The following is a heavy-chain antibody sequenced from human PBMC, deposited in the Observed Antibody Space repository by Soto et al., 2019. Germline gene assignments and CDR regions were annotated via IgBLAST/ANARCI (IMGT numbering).Heavy chain of an antibody. CDR3: ARESEDLTSNFDY. Sequence: GGSLRLACAAYGFTFTRYCMNWVRQAPGKGLEWVSSISSTTNYIYYGDSMKGRFTISRDNDQNSLYLEMNSLRAEDTAVYYCARESEDLTSNFDYWGQGXLVTVSS. J-gene: IGHJ4*02. CDR1: GFTFTRYC. V-gene: IGHV3-21*06. CDR2: ISSTTNYI.